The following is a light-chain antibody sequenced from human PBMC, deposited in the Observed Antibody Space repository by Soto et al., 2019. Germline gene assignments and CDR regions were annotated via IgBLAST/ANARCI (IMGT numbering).Light chain of an antibody. V-gene: IGKV3-20*01. J-gene: IGKJ1*01. Sequence: EIVLTQSPGTLSLSPGERATLSCRASQSVGSSYLAWYQQKPGQAPRLLIYGASTRATDIPDRFSGSGSGTDFTLTISRLEPEEFAVYYCQQYGRSLWTFGQGTKVEIK. CDR1: QSVGSSY. CDR3: QQYGRSLWT. CDR2: GAS.